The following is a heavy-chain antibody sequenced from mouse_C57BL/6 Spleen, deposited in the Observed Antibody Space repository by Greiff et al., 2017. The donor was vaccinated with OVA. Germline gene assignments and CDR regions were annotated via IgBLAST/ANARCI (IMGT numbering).Heavy chain of an antibody. Sequence: EVKLLESGGGLVQPKGSLKLSCAASGFTFNTYAMHCCRQAPGRGLQWGARKRSKSSNYATYYAASVQDRFTSSRVDSQSMLNLQMNNLKTEDTAMYYCVRDNGYDGDYYAMDYWGQGTSVTVSS. CDR1: GFTFNTYA. CDR3: VRDNGYDGDYYAMDY. D-gene: IGHD2-2*01. J-gene: IGHJ4*01. CDR2: KRSKSSNYAT. V-gene: IGHV10-3*01.